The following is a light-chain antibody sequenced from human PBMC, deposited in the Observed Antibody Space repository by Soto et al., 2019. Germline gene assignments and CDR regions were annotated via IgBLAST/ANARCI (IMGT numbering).Light chain of an antibody. CDR3: QKYGNFWT. J-gene: IGKJ1*01. V-gene: IGKV3-20*01. Sequence: IVMTQSTATLSVSPGERATLSCRASQSVSSYLAWYQQHPGQAPRLLIYGASSRATGIPDRFSGSGSGTDFSLTIRRLEPDDFAVYYCQKYGNFWTFGQGTKVDIK. CDR2: GAS. CDR1: QSVSSY.